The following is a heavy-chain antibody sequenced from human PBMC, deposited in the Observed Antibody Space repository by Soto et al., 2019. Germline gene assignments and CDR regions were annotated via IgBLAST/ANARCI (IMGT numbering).Heavy chain of an antibody. CDR3: PKAQALGILAFYI. CDR1: GFTFSNAW. Sequence: GVSLRLSCAASGFTFSNAWMSWVRQAPGKGLEWVGRIKSKTDGGTTDYAAPVKGRFTISRDDSKNTLYLQMNSLKTEDTAVYYCPKAQALGILAFYIWGQGTMVTLPS. J-gene: IGHJ3*02. D-gene: IGHD7-27*01. CDR2: IKSKTDGGTT. V-gene: IGHV3-15*01.